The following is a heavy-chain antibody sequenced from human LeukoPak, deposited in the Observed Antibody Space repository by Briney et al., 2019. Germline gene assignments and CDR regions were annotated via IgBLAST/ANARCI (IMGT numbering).Heavy chain of an antibody. D-gene: IGHD4-11*01. CDR3: GRDRSNYVSIDL. CDR1: GFTFSSYA. J-gene: IGHJ5*02. V-gene: IGHV3-74*01. CDR2: ISTDGRST. Sequence: GGSLRLSCSASGFTFSSYAMHWVCQAPGKGLVWVSRISTDGRSTSYADSVKGRFTISRDNAKNTLYLQMNSLRAEDTAVYYCGRDRSNYVSIDLWGQGSLVTVSS.